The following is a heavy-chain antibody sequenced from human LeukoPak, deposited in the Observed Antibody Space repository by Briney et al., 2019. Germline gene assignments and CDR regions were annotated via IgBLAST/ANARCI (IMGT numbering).Heavy chain of an antibody. CDR2: IGVGAGRT. V-gene: IGHV3-23*01. CDR1: GFSFSNFA. CDR3: ARTVSY. J-gene: IGHJ4*02. D-gene: IGHD1-1*01. Sequence: GGSLRLSCAASGFSFSNFAMNWVRQAPGKGLEWVSAIGVGAGRTYYADSVKGRFTISRDNSNSTLYLQLDTLRADDTAVYYCARTVSYWGQGTLVTVSS.